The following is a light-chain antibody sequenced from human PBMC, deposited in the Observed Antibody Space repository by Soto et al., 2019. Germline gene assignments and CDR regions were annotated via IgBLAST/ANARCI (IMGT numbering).Light chain of an antibody. Sequence: QSALTQPASVSGSPGQSITISCTGSSSDVGGYNYVSWYQQHPGKAPKLIIYEVSNRPSGISSRFSGSKSANTASLTISGLQAEDEAEYYCSSYTSISSLGGVFGGGTKITVL. J-gene: IGLJ3*02. CDR2: EVS. CDR3: SSYTSISSLGGV. V-gene: IGLV2-14*01. CDR1: SSDVGGYNY.